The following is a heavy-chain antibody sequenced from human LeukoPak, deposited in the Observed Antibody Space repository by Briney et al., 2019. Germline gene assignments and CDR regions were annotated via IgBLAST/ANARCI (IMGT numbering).Heavy chain of an antibody. J-gene: IGHJ5*02. D-gene: IGHD1-1*01. CDR3: ARFGTRDNCCHPGVDT. CDR1: GYSLSSGFY. CDR2: MFHSGST. Sequence: RPSETLSLTCTVSGYSLSSGFYWGWIRQPPGKGPEWIATMFHSGSTYYNPSLESRVTISMDTSKNQFSLRLISVTAADTALYYCARFGTRDNCCHPGVDTWGQGTPVTVSS. V-gene: IGHV4-38-2*02.